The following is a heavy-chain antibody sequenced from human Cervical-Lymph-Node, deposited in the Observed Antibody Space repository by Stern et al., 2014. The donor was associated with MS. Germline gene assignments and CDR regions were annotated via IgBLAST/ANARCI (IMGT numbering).Heavy chain of an antibody. J-gene: IGHJ6*02. V-gene: IGHV1-69*19. CDR2: IIPIFGTA. CDR3: ARGELKEGLVRGMDV. CDR1: GGTFSSYA. D-gene: IGHD1-26*01. Sequence: AQLVQSGAEVKKPGSSVQGSCKASGGTFSSYAISWVRKAPGQGLEWLGGIIPIFGTANYAQKFQGRCTNTPDATTSTADLELSSLRSEDTAVYYCARGELKEGLVRGMDVWGQGTTVTVSS.